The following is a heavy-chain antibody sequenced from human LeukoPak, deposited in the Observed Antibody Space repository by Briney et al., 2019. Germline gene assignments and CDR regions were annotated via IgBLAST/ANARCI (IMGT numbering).Heavy chain of an antibody. CDR2: VTNSGGGT. V-gene: IGHV3-23*01. Sequence: GGSLRLSCAASGFTFSTHDMTWVRRAPGKGLEWVSAVTNSGGGTHYADYVTCRVTISTDNSKNMIYLKMNSLRAEDTAVYYCARGFRYFDLWGRGTLVTVSS. CDR1: GFTFSTHD. CDR3: ARGFRYFDL. J-gene: IGHJ2*01.